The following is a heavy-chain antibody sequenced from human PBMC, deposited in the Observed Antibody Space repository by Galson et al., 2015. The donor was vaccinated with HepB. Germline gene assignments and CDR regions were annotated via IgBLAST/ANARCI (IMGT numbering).Heavy chain of an antibody. J-gene: IGHJ5*02. V-gene: IGHV3-66*01. CDR2: IFTGGST. CDR3: AGENYDSRGLYSGWFDP. D-gene: IGHD3-22*01. Sequence: SLRLSCAASGFTFSTNYITWVRQAPGKGLEWVSVIFTGGSTPYSAAVKGRFTISRANSKNTVYLQMNSLRAEDTAVYYWAGENYDSRGLYSGWFDPWGQGTLVTVSS. CDR1: GFTFSTNY.